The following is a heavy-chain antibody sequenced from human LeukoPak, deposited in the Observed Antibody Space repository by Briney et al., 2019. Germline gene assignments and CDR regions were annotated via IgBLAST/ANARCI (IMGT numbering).Heavy chain of an antibody. CDR2: ISGSDAGT. J-gene: IGHJ4*02. Sequence: GGSLRPSCAASGFTFNNYAMSWVRQAPGKGLEWVSAISGSDAGTYYADSVKGRFTISRDNSKNTLYLQMNSLRAEDAAVYYCAKDLRSSADSKMGAADYWGQGTLVTVSS. D-gene: IGHD1-26*01. V-gene: IGHV3-23*01. CDR3: AKDLRSSADSKMGAADY. CDR1: GFTFNNYA.